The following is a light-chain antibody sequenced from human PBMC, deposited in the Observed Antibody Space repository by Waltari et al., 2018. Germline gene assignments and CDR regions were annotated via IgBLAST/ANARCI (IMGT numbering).Light chain of an antibody. J-gene: IGKJ4*01. CDR3: QHYYNIPLT. V-gene: IGKV4-1*01. CDR1: QSVLYSSNNKNY. CDR2: WAS. Sequence: DIVMTQSPDSLAVSLGERATINCKSSQSVLYSSNNKNYLAWYQQKPGQPPKLLIYWASTRESGVPDRFSGSGSGTDFTLTISTLQAEDVAVYYCQHYYNIPLTFGRGTRVEIK.